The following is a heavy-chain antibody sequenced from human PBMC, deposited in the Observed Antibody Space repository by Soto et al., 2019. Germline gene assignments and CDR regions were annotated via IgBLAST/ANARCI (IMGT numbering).Heavy chain of an antibody. D-gene: IGHD6-19*01. CDR3: ARLTPGYSSGWFIDY. J-gene: IGHJ4*02. CDR1: GGSISSGDYY. CDR2: IYYSGST. Sequence: PSETLSLTCTVSGGSISSGDYYWSWIRQPPGKGLEWIGYIYYSGSTYYNPSLKSRVTISVDTSKNQFSLKLSSVTAADTAVYYCARLTPGYSSGWFIDYWGQGTLVTVSS. V-gene: IGHV4-30-4*01.